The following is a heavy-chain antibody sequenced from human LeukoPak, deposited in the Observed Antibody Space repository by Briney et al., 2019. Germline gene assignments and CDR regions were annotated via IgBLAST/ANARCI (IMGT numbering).Heavy chain of an antibody. D-gene: IGHD3-10*01. CDR3: AANLWFGESPPDY. V-gene: IGHV3-53*01. Sequence: GGSLRLSCVASEFSFSSNAMSWVRQAPGKGLEWVSVIYSGGSTYYADSVKGRFTISRDNSKNTLYLQMNSLRAEDTAVYYCAANLWFGESPPDYWGQGTLVTVSS. J-gene: IGHJ4*02. CDR2: IYSGGST. CDR1: EFSFSSNA.